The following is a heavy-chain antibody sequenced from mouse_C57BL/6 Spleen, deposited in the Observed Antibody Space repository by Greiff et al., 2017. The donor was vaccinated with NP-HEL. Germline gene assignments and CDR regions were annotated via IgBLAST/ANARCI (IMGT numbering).Heavy chain of an antibody. V-gene: IGHV14-3*01. J-gene: IGHJ4*01. CDR1: GFNIKNTY. CDR3: ANPHYYGSSLLHYYAMDY. CDR2: IDPANGNT. D-gene: IGHD1-1*01. Sequence: EVKLVESVAELVRPGASVKLSCTASGFNIKNTYMHWVKQRPEQGLEWIGRIDPANGNTKYAPKFQGKATITADTSSNTAYLQLSSLTSEDTAIYYCANPHYYGSSLLHYYAMDYWGQGTSVTVSS.